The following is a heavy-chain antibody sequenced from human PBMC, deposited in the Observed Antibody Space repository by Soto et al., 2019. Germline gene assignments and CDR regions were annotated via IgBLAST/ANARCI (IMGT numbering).Heavy chain of an antibody. Sequence: SSVKVSCKASGFTFTSSAVQWVRQARGQRLEWIGWIVVGSGNTNYAQKFQERVTITRDMSTSTAYMELSSLRSEDTAVYYCAADGKSGYSSSWYYFDYWGQGTLVTVSS. CDR3: AADGKSGYSSSWYYFDY. J-gene: IGHJ4*02. CDR1: GFTFTSSA. CDR2: IVVGSGNT. V-gene: IGHV1-58*01. D-gene: IGHD6-13*01.